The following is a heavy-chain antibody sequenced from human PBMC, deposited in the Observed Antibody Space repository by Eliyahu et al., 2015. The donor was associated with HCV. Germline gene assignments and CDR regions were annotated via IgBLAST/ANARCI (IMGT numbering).Heavy chain of an antibody. CDR2: IHYSGST. D-gene: IGHD6-19*01. CDR3: ASGGGGIAVAGTGGWFDP. J-gene: IGHJ5*02. V-gene: IGHV4-59*08. Sequence: QVQLQESGPGLVKPSETLSLTCTVPGGSIXXYXWSWIRQPPGKGLEWIGYIHYSGSTNSNPSLKSRVTISLDTSKNQFSLKLSSVTAADTAVYYCASGGGGIAVAGTGGWFDPWGQGTQVTVSS. CDR1: GGSIXXYX.